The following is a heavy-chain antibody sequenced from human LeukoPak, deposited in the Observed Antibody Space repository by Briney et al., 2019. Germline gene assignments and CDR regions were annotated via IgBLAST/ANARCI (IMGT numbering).Heavy chain of an antibody. CDR3: ASTTLLATAITYSDVFHT. CDR2: TYYRSKWHN. Sequence: SQTLSLTCANSGYSVSSNSAVRTWIRQSPSRGLEWLGRTYYRSKWHNDYAASLRSRITINPDTSKNQFSLQLNSLTPEDTAVYYCASTTLLATAITYSDVFHTWGQGKVVTVSS. V-gene: IGHV6-1*01. J-gene: IGHJ3*02. CDR1: GYSVSSNSAV. D-gene: IGHD2-21*02.